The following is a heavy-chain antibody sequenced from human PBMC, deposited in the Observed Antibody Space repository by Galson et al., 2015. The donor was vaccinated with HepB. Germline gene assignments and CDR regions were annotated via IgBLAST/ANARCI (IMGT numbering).Heavy chain of an antibody. CDR3: ASDNGSSWYGDNWFDP. CDR1: GFTFSSYA. D-gene: IGHD6-13*01. V-gene: IGHV3-30-3*01. J-gene: IGHJ5*02. Sequence: SLRLSCAASGFTFSSYAMHWVRQAPGKGLEWVAVISYDGSNKYYADSVKGRFTISRDNSKNTLYLQMNSLRAEDTAVYYCASDNGSSWYGDNWFDPWGQGTLVTVSS. CDR2: ISYDGSNK.